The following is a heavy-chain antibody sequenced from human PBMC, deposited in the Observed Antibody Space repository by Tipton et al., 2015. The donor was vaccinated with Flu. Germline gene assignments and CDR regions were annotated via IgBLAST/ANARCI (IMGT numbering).Heavy chain of an antibody. CDR1: GYSFTSYW. J-gene: IGHJ5*02. CDR3: ARRWVWSGYYTGPGGDWFDP. Sequence: QSGAEVKKPGESLKISCKGSGYSFTSYWIGWVRQMPGKGLEWMGIIYPGDSDTRYSPSFQGQVTISADKSISTAYLQWSSLKASDTAMYYCARRWVWSGYYTGPGGDWFDPWGQGTLVTVSS. CDR2: IYPGDSDT. V-gene: IGHV5-51*03. D-gene: IGHD3-3*01.